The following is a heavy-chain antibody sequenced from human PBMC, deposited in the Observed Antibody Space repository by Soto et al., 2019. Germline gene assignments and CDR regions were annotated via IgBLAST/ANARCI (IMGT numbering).Heavy chain of an antibody. Sequence: QVQLVQSGAEVKKPGASVKVSCKASGYTFTSYDINWVRQATGQGLEWMGWMNPNSGNTGYAQKFQGRVTMTRNTSISTAYMELSSMRSEYTAVYYCASHPLYDILTGYYRGNYYYGMDVWGQGTTVTVSS. D-gene: IGHD3-9*01. CDR3: ASHPLYDILTGYYRGNYYYGMDV. V-gene: IGHV1-8*01. J-gene: IGHJ6*02. CDR2: MNPNSGNT. CDR1: GYTFTSYD.